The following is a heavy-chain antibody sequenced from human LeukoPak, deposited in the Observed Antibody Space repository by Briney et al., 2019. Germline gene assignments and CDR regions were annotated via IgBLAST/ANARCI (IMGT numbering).Heavy chain of an antibody. CDR2: IYYSGST. D-gene: IGHD3-3*01. J-gene: IGHJ6*02. Sequence: SETLSLTCTVSGGSISSYYWSWIRQPPGKGLEWIGYIYYSGSTNYNPSLKSRVTISVDTSKNQFSLKLSSVTAADTAVCYCARDRGHYDFWSGWSLYGMDVWGQGTTVTVSS. CDR3: ARDRGHYDFWSGWSLYGMDV. CDR1: GGSISSYY. V-gene: IGHV4-59*01.